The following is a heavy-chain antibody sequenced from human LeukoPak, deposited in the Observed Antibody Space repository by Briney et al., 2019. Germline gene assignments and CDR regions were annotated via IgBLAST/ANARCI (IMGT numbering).Heavy chain of an antibody. V-gene: IGHV3-30*18. D-gene: IGHD2-21*02. CDR3: AKDISGGDCPDY. CDR2: ISYDGSDK. Sequence: GGSLRLSCAASAFTFSSYGMHWVRQAPGKGLEGVAVISYDGSDKYYADSVKGRFTISRDNSKNTLYLQMNSLRAEDTAVYYCAKDISGGDCPDYWGQGTLVTVSS. CDR1: AFTFSSYG. J-gene: IGHJ4*02.